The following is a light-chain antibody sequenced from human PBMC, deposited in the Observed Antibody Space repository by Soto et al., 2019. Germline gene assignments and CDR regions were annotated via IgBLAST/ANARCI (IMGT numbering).Light chain of an antibody. Sequence: EIEMTQSPATLSLAPGERVTLSCRASESVSTNLAWYQQKAGQAPRPLIYDASNRAPGIPARFSGSGSGTEFTLTISSLQSEDFAVYYCQQYNNWPPITFGQGTRLEIK. V-gene: IGKV3D-15*01. CDR1: ESVSTN. CDR3: QQYNNWPPIT. CDR2: DAS. J-gene: IGKJ5*01.